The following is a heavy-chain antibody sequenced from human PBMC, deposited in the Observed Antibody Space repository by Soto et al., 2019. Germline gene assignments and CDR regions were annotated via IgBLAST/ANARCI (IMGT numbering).Heavy chain of an antibody. CDR1: GGSISSGGYY. CDR3: ARDAVVVTASPTHPTYYYYYYGMDV. V-gene: IGHV4-31*03. J-gene: IGHJ6*02. CDR2: IYYSGST. D-gene: IGHD2-21*02. Sequence: QVQLQESGPGLVKPSQTLSLTCTVSGGSISSGGYYWSWIRQHPGKGLEWIGYIYYSGSTYYNPSLKSRVTISVDTSKNQFSLKLSSVTAADTAVYYCARDAVVVTASPTHPTYYYYYYGMDVWGQGTTVTVSS.